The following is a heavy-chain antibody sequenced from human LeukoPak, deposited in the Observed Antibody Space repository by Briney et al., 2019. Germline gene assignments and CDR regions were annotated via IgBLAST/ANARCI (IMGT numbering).Heavy chain of an antibody. CDR3: TRTYHYAMDV. V-gene: IGHV6-1*01. Sequence: SQTLSLTCAISGDSVSSNSVTWDWIRQSPSRGLEWLGRTYYMSKWYNDYALSVKSRITINPDTSKNQFSLQLNSVTPDDTAVYYCTRTYHYAMDVWGQGTTVTVSS. CDR2: TYYMSKWYN. J-gene: IGHJ6*02. CDR1: GDSVSSNSVT.